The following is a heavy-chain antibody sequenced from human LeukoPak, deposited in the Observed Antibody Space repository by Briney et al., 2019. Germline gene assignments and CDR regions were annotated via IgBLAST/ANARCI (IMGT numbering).Heavy chain of an antibody. D-gene: IGHD3-22*01. CDR1: GGSISSYY. V-gene: IGHV4-59*01. Sequence: PSETLSLTCTVSGGSISSYYWSWIRQPPGKGLEWIGYIYYSGSTNYNPSLKSRVTISVDTSKNQFSLKLSSVTAADTAVYYCASRRNYDSSDDAFDIWGQGTMVTVSS. CDR3: ASRRNYDSSDDAFDI. CDR2: IYYSGST. J-gene: IGHJ3*02.